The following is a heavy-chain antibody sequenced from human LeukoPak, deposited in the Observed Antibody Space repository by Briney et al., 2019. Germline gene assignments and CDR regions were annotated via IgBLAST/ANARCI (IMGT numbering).Heavy chain of an antibody. J-gene: IGHJ6*02. D-gene: IGHD2-21*02. CDR1: GGTFSSYA. Sequence: ASVKVSCKASGGTFSSYAISWVRQAPGQGLEWMGGIIPIFGTANYAQKFQGRVTITADESTSTAYMELSSLRSEDTAVYYCARVRVGAYCGGDCPTMDYYYGMDVWGQGTTVTVSS. V-gene: IGHV1-69*13. CDR2: IIPIFGTA. CDR3: ARVRVGAYCGGDCPTMDYYYGMDV.